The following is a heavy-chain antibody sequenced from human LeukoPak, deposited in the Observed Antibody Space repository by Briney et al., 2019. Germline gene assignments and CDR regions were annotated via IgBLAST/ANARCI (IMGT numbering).Heavy chain of an antibody. CDR2: ISWNSGSI. CDR1: GFTFDDYA. CDR3: AKDIGYGSGSYYDY. D-gene: IGHD3-10*01. J-gene: IGHJ4*02. V-gene: IGHV3-9*01. Sequence: PGGPLRLSCAASGFTFDDYAMHWVRQPPGKGLEWVSGISWNSGSIGYADSVKGRFTISRDNAKNSLYLQMNSLRAEDTALYYCAKDIGYGSGSYYDYWGQGTLVTVSS.